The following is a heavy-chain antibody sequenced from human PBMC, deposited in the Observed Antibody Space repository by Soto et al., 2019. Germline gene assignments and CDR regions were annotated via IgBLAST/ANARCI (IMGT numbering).Heavy chain of an antibody. CDR1: GFTFHDYT. CDR2: ISWDGATT. CDR3: AKDGPSGKWLQFYFDF. V-gene: IGHV3-43*01. J-gene: IGHJ4*02. D-gene: IGHD5-12*01. Sequence: GGSLRLSCAASGFTFHDYTMHWVRQAPGKGLEWVSLISWDGATTYYADSVKGRFTISRDNSKNSLYLQMNSLRTEDTALYYCAKDGPSGKWLQFYFDFWGQGTLVTAPQ.